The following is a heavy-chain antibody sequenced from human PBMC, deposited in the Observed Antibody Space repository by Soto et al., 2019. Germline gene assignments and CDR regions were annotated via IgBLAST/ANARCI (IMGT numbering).Heavy chain of an antibody. D-gene: IGHD3-10*01. Sequence: QVQLQQWGAGLLKPSETLSLTCAVYGGSFSGYYWSWIRQPPGKGLEWIGEINHSGSTNYNPSLKSRFTISVDTAKNQFSLKLSSVTAADTAVYYCARRGDGSGSKYFDYWGQGTLVTVSS. V-gene: IGHV4-34*01. CDR2: INHSGST. CDR1: GGSFSGYY. CDR3: ARRGDGSGSKYFDY. J-gene: IGHJ4*02.